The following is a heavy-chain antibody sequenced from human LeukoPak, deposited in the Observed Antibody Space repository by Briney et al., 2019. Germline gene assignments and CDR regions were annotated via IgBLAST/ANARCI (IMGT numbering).Heavy chain of an antibody. D-gene: IGHD5-18*01. J-gene: IGHJ5*02. CDR3: ARERRTAMAPNWFDP. CDR1: GGSISSGDYY. CDR2: IYYSGST. Sequence: PSETLSLTCTVSGGSISSGDYYWSWIRQPPGKGLEWIGYIYYSGSTYYNPSLKSRVTISVDTSKNQFSLKLSSVTAADTAVYYCARERRTAMAPNWFDPWGQGTLVTVSS. V-gene: IGHV4-30-4*01.